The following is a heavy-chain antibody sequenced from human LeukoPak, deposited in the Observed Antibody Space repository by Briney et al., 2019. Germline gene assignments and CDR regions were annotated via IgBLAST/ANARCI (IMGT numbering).Heavy chain of an antibody. Sequence: GESLQISCQGSGSPFSTYWIGWVRQMPGKGLEWMGIIYPGDSHTRNSPSFQGQVTISADKSMSTAYLQWSSLKASDTAMYYCARQSSNGDFDYWGQGTLVTVSS. V-gene: IGHV5-51*01. D-gene: IGHD4-11*01. CDR2: IYPGDSHT. CDR1: GSPFSTYW. J-gene: IGHJ4*02. CDR3: ARQSSNGDFDY.